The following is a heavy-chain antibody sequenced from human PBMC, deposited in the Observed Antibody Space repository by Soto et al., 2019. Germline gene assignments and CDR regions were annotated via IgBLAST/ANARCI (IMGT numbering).Heavy chain of an antibody. CDR1: GGSISSNY. V-gene: IGHV4-59*01. D-gene: IGHD3-3*01. CDR3: ARVAYNFWSGWGGAGYYYYMDV. CDR2: IYYSGST. Sequence: QVQLQESGPGPVKPSETLSLTCTVSGGSISSNYWSWIRQPPGKGLEWIGYIYYSGSTNYNPSLKSRVTISVDTSKNLFSLKLSSVTAADTAVYFCARVAYNFWSGWGGAGYYYYMDVWGKGTTVTVSS. J-gene: IGHJ6*03.